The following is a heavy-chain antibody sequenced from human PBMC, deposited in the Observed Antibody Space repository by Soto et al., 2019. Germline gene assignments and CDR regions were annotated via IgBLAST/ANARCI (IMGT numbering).Heavy chain of an antibody. J-gene: IGHJ5*02. CDR3: ARDCGGDCYWGNWFDP. CDR2: IYHSGST. Sequence: QLQLQESGSGLVKPSQTLSLTCAVSGGSISSGGYSWTWIRQSPGKGLEWIGYIYHSGSTYYNPSLKSRVTISVDSSKNLFSLKLTSVTAADTAVYYCARDCGGDCYWGNWFDPWGQGTLVTVSS. D-gene: IGHD2-21*02. V-gene: IGHV4-30-2*06. CDR1: GGSISSGGYS.